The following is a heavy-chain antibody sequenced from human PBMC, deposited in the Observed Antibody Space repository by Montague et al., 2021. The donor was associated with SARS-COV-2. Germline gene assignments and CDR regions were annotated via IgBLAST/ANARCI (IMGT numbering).Heavy chain of an antibody. CDR1: GFSLSTSGMC. CDR3: ARGPPVTYSYNGMDV. V-gene: IGHV2-70*11. CDR2: IDWDGDK. J-gene: IGHJ6*02. Sequence: PALVKPTQTLTLTCTFSGFSLSTSGMCMTWIRQPPGKALEWLARIDWDGDKYYNTSLKSRLTISKDTSKNLVVLTMTNMDPVDTATYYCARGPPVTYSYNGMDVWGRGTTVTVSS.